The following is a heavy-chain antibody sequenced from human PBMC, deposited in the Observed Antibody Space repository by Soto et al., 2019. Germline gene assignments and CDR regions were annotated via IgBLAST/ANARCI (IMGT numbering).Heavy chain of an antibody. D-gene: IGHD6-13*01. V-gene: IGHV1-18*04. CDR2: ISVYKGKT. CDR1: GYTFSNYG. Sequence: QVQLVQSGAEVKKPGASVKVSCKATGYTFSNYGISWVRQVPGQGLEWMGWISVYKGKTSYAQKFQGRVIMTTDTSTSTAYMELRILRSDDTAVYYCARDHIIPAVGTLDYWGQGTLVIVSS. CDR3: ARDHIIPAVGTLDY. J-gene: IGHJ4*02.